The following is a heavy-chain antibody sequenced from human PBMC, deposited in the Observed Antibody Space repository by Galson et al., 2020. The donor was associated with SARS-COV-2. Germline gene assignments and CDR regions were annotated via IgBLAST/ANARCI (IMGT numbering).Heavy chain of an antibody. CDR1: GGSISSGGYY. CDR3: VRVIVGHYGDYRGAWFDP. D-gene: IGHD4-17*01. V-gene: IGHV4-31*03. Sequence: SETLSLTCTVSGGSISSGGYYWSWIRQHPGKGLEWIGYIYYSGSTYYNPSLKSRVTISVDTSKNQFSLKLSSVTAADTAVYYCVRVIVGHYGDYRGAWFDPWGQGTLVTVSS. J-gene: IGHJ5*02. CDR2: IYYSGST.